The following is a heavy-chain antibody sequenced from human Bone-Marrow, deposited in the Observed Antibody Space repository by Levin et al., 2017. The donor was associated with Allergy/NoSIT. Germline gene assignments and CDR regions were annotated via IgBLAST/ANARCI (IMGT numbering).Heavy chain of an antibody. CDR2: IYPADSDT. Sequence: HGESLKISCKGFGYSFTSYWIAWVRQLPGKGLEWMGIIYPADSDTKYSPSFQGQVTISADESVRTAYLQWYSLKASDTAMYYCARHRNYFDSNRYLDYWGQGTLVTVSS. D-gene: IGHD3-22*01. V-gene: IGHV5-51*01. J-gene: IGHJ4*02. CDR3: ARHRNYFDSNRYLDY. CDR1: GYSFTSYW.